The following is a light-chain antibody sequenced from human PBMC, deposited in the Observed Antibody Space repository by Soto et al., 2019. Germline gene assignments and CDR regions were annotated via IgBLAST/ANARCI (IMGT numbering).Light chain of an antibody. CDR2: GSA. V-gene: IGKV3-15*01. CDR1: QSVFSS. Sequence: EIVMTQSPATPSVSPGERATLSCRASQSVFSSLAWYQQRPGQAPRLLIYGSATRATGIPDRFSGSGSGTEFTLTITSLQSEDFAVYWCQQYNNWPLTFGPGTRLEIK. CDR3: QQYNNWPLT. J-gene: IGKJ5*01.